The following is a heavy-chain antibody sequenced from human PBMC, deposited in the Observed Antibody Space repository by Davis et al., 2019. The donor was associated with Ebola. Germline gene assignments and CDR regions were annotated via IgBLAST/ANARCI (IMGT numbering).Heavy chain of an antibody. V-gene: IGHV3-23*01. CDR1: GFTFSNYA. Sequence: GESLKISCAASGFTFSNYAMSWVRQAPGKGLEWVSGISGSGATTYYADSVKGRFTISRDNSKNTLYLQMNSLRAEDTAVYYCAKDGLTGYYKTFFYFDYWGQGTLVTVSS. D-gene: IGHD3-9*01. J-gene: IGHJ4*02. CDR3: AKDGLTGYYKTFFYFDY. CDR2: ISGSGATT.